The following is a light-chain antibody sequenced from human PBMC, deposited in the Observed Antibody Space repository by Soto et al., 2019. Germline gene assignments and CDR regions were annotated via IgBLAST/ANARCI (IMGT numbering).Light chain of an antibody. V-gene: IGKV1-12*01. CDR2: AAS. J-gene: IGKJ4*01. CDR1: QGISSL. Sequence: DIQMTQSPSSVSASVGDRVTITCRASQGISSLLAWYQQKPGKAPKLLTYAASSLQSGVTSSFSGSGSGTDFTLTISSLQPEDFATDYCQQANSFPLTFGGVTKVEIK. CDR3: QQANSFPLT.